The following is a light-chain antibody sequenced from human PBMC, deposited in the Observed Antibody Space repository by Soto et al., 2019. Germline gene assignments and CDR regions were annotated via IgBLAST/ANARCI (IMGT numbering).Light chain of an antibody. Sequence: DIQMTQSPSSLSASVGDRVTITCQASQDISNYLNWYQQKPGKAPKLLIYDASNLETGVSSRFSGSGSGTGFTFTISSLQHEDIAIYYSVPDDNLPPTFGGGTKVDIK. CDR2: DAS. V-gene: IGKV1-33*01. CDR3: VPDDNLPPT. J-gene: IGKJ4*01. CDR1: QDISNY.